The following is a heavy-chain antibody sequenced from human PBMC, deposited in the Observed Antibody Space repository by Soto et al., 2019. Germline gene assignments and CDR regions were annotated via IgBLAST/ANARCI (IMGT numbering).Heavy chain of an antibody. J-gene: IGHJ3*02. CDR1: GFTFSSYA. D-gene: IGHD4-17*01. CDR3: AKDEANDYGDYSDTFDI. CDR2: ISGSGGST. Sequence: EVQLLESGGGLVQPGGSLRLSCAASGFTFSSYAMSWVRQAPGKGLEWVSAISGSGGSTYYADSVKGRFTISRDNSKNTLYLQMNSLRAEDTAVYYCAKDEANDYGDYSDTFDIWGQGTMVTVSS. V-gene: IGHV3-23*01.